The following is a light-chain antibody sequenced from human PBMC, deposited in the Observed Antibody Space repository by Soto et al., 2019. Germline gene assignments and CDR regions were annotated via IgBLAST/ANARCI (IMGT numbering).Light chain of an antibody. Sequence: EIVLTQSPGTLSLSPGERATLSCRASQSVSSSNLAWYQQKPGQAPRLLIYGASSRATGIPDRFSGSGSGTDFTLTISRLEPEDFAVYYCQQYGSSPRTFGHGTKLEIK. J-gene: IGKJ2*01. CDR1: QSVSSSN. V-gene: IGKV3-20*01. CDR2: GAS. CDR3: QQYGSSPRT.